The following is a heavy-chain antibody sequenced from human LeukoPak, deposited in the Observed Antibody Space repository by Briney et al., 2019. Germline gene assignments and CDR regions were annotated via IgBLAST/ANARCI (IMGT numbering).Heavy chain of an antibody. CDR1: GFTFSTYA. D-gene: IGHD2-2*01. J-gene: IGHJ4*02. CDR3: ARDRASTSGYYFAY. Sequence: PGGSLRLSCAASGFTFSTYAMHWVRQAPGKGLEWVAIISYDGNNKYYADSVKGRFTISRDNSKNTLYLQMNSLRAEDTAVHYCARDRASTSGYYFAYWGQGTLVTVSS. V-gene: IGHV3-30-3*01. CDR2: ISYDGNNK.